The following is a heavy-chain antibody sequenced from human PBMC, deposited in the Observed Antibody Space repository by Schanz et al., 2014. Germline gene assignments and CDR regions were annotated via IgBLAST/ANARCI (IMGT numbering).Heavy chain of an antibody. V-gene: IGHV3-11*05. J-gene: IGHJ4*01. CDR1: GFTFSDYY. CDR3: SREQIMAAPGLVDY. Sequence: QVQLVESGGGLVKPGGSLRLSCAASGFTFSDYYMSWIRQAPGKGLEWVSYISGATTYTNYADSANGRITISRDNAKNSLYLQNNSLRSENTAVYDCSREQIMAAPGLVDYWGHGTLVTVSS. CDR2: ISGATTYT. D-gene: IGHD6-13*01.